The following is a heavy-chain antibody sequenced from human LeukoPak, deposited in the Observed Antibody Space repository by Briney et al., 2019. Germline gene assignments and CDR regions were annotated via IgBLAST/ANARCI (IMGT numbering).Heavy chain of an antibody. V-gene: IGHV3-53*01. J-gene: IGHJ4*02. CDR3: ARDRGSWPYYFDY. Sequence: PGGSLRLSCAASGFTVSSNYMSWVRQAPGKGLEWVSVIYSGGSTYYADSVKGRFTISRDNSKNTLYLQMNSLRAEDTAVYYCARDRGSWPYYFDYWGQGTLVTVSS. CDR2: IYSGGST. D-gene: IGHD6-13*01. CDR1: GFTVSSNY.